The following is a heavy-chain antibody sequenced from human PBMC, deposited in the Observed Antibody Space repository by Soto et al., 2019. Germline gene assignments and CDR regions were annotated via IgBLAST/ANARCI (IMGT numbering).Heavy chain of an antibody. CDR1: GFTFSSYS. J-gene: IGHJ4*02. D-gene: IGHD3-22*01. V-gene: IGHV3-21*01. Sequence: PGGSLRLSCAASGFTFSSYSMNWVRQAPGKGLEWVSSISSSSSYIYYADSVKGRFTISRDNAKNSLYLQMNSLRAEDTAVYYCARGPHYSDSSGYVFGYWGQGTMVTVSS. CDR3: ARGPHYSDSSGYVFGY. CDR2: ISSSSSYI.